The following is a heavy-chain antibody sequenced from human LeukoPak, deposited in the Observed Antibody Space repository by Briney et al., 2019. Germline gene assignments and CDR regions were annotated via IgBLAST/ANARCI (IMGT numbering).Heavy chain of an antibody. Sequence: ASVKVSCKASGYTFPAYYMHWVRQAPGQGLEWMGWINPNSGGTNYAQKFKGWVTLTRDTSVNTTYMELSRLTSDVTAVYFCARGTPGSYLGYWGQGTLVTVSP. J-gene: IGHJ4*02. V-gene: IGHV1-2*04. CDR1: GYTFPAYY. CDR3: ARGTPGSYLGY. D-gene: IGHD3-16*02. CDR2: INPNSGGT.